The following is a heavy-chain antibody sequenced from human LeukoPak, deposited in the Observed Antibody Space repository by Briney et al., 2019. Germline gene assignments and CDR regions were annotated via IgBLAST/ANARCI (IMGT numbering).Heavy chain of an antibody. CDR3: AKERGSMITFRMDV. J-gene: IGHJ6*02. D-gene: IGHD3-16*01. CDR1: GFNVTTNY. Sequence: GGSLRLSCAASGFNVTTNYMSWVRQAPGKGLEWVSAISGSGGSTYYADSVKGRFTISRDNSKNTPYLQMNSLRAEDTAVYYCAKERGSMITFRMDVWGQGTTVTVSS. V-gene: IGHV3-23*01. CDR2: ISGSGGST.